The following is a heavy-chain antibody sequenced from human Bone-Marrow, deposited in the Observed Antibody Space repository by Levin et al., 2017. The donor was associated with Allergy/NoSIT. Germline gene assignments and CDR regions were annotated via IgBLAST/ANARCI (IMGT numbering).Heavy chain of an antibody. CDR3: ARSILTGLFGPIDI. V-gene: IGHV1-69*06. CDR2: IIPIFGTT. Sequence: KISCKASGGTFSSYAISWVRQAPGQGLEWVGGIIPIFGTTNYAQKFQGRVTITADKSMSTAYMELSSLRSEDTAVYYCARSILTGLFGPIDIWGHGTMVTVSS. J-gene: IGHJ3*02. CDR1: GGTFSSYA. D-gene: IGHD3-9*01.